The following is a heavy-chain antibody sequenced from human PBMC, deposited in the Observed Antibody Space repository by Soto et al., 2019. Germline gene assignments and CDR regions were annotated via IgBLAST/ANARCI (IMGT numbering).Heavy chain of an antibody. Sequence: GGSLRLSCAASGYTFTDYWISWVRQAPGKGLEWVANIKQDGSEKYYVDSVKGRFTISRDNAKNSLYLQMNSLSAEDTAVYYCARDLASTTIPNYWGQGTLVTVSS. V-gene: IGHV3-7*04. CDR1: GYTFTDYW. D-gene: IGHD4-17*01. CDR3: ARDLASTTIPNY. J-gene: IGHJ4*02. CDR2: IKQDGSEK.